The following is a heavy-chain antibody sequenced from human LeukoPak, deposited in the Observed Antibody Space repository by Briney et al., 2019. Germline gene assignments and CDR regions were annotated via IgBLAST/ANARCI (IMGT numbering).Heavy chain of an antibody. CDR3: ARGPPYIVVVTAIGFFDY. CDR2: IYHSGST. D-gene: IGHD2-21*02. V-gene: IGHV4-30-2*01. J-gene: IGHJ4*02. CDR1: GGSISSGGYS. Sequence: PSETLSLTCAVSGGSISSGGYSWSWIRQPPGKGLEWIVYIYHSGSTNYNPSLKSRVTISVDTSKNQFSLKLSSVTAADTAVYYCARGPPYIVVVTAIGFFDYWGQGTLVTVSS.